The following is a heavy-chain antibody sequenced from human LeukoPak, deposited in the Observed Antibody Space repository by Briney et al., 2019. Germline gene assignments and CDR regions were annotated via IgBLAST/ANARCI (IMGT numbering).Heavy chain of an antibody. V-gene: IGHV5-51*01. Sequence: GESLKISCKGSGYSFTSYWIGWVRQMPGKGLEWMGIIYPGDSDTRYSPSFQGQVTISADKSISTAYLQWSSLKASDTAKYYCARHVDSTIAVADYWGQGTLVTVSS. CDR1: GYSFTSYW. J-gene: IGHJ4*02. D-gene: IGHD6-19*01. CDR3: ARHVDSTIAVADY. CDR2: IYPGDSDT.